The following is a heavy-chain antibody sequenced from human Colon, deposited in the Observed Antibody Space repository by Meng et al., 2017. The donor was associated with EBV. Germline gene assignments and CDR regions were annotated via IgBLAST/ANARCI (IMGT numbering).Heavy chain of an antibody. CDR1: GGSMSSGNYY. CDR2: IHHSGSA. D-gene: IGHD2-21*01. Sequence: VHLHDSAPGLLEPSGTLSLTCTVAGGSMSSGNYYWRWIRQPAGKGLEWIGYIHHSGSAYYNPSLKSRVSISVDTSKSQFSLNLNSMTAADTAVYYCASFDHIPRRNYFDYWGQGTLVTVSS. J-gene: IGHJ4*02. V-gene: IGHV4-30-4*01. CDR3: ASFDHIPRRNYFDY.